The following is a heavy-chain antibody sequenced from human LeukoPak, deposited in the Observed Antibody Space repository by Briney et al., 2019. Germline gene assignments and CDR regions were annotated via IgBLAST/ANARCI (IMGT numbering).Heavy chain of an antibody. CDR3: ARSPTSYSSGWYGFSGAFDI. V-gene: IGHV1-69*06. CDR1: GGTFSSYA. J-gene: IGHJ3*02. D-gene: IGHD6-19*01. CDR2: IIPIFGTA. Sequence: SVKVSCKASGGTFSSYAISWVRQAPGQGLEWMGGIIPIFGTANYAQKFQGRVTITADKSTSTAYMELSSLRSEDTAVYYCARSPTSYSSGWYGFSGAFDIWGQGTMVTVSS.